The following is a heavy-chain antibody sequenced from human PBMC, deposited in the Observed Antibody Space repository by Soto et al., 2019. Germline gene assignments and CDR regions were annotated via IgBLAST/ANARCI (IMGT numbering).Heavy chain of an antibody. CDR1: GFTFDDYA. V-gene: IGHV3-9*01. CDR2: ISWNSGSI. J-gene: IGHJ4*02. Sequence: EVQLVESGGGLVQPGRSLRLSCAASGFTFDDYAMHWVRQAPGKGLEWVSGISWNSGSIGYADSVKGRFTISRDNAKNSLYLQMNSLRAEDTALYYCAKDKGGRLEEYYFDYWGQGTLVTVSS. CDR3: AKDKGGRLEEYYFDY. D-gene: IGHD1-1*01.